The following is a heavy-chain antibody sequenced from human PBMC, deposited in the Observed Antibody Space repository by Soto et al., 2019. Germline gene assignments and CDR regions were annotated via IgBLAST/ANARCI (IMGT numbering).Heavy chain of an antibody. CDR2: MNPNSGNT. J-gene: IGHJ6*03. CDR3: ARGPGSWYYYCMDV. D-gene: IGHD6-13*01. CDR1: GYTFTSYD. Sequence: QVQLVQSGAEVKKPGASAKVSCKASGYTFTSYDINWVRQATGQGLEWMGWMNPNSGNTGYAQKFQGRVTMTRNTSISRAYLELSSLRSEDTAVYYCARGPGSWYYYCMDVWGKGTTVTVSS. V-gene: IGHV1-8*01.